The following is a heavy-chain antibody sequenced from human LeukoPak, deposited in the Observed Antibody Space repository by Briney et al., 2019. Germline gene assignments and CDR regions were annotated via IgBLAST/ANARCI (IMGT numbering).Heavy chain of an antibody. CDR2: ISGSGGST. V-gene: IGHV3-23*01. Sequence: GGSLRLSCAASGFTFSSYAMSWVRQAPGKGLEWVSAISGSGGSTHYADSVEGRFTISRDNSKNTLYLQMNSLRAEDTAVYYCAKRGSRAGTFYYYYYYMDVWGKGTTVTVSS. J-gene: IGHJ6*03. CDR3: AKRGSRAGTFYYYYYYMDV. CDR1: GFTFSSYA. D-gene: IGHD6-19*01.